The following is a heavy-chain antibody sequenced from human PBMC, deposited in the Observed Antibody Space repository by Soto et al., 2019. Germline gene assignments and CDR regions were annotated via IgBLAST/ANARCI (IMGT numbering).Heavy chain of an antibody. V-gene: IGHV3-21*02. CDR2: ISVSGTYI. CDR1: GFSLSSYS. Sequence: EVQLVESGGGLVKPGGSLRLSCAASGFSLSSYSMNWVRQAPGKGLEWFSAISVSGTYIFYGESVRGRLPISRDDAKSSVFLQLNSLRAEATAVYFCARDLSRPTTVLGISTLFDWSLDVWGRGTLVCVSS. D-gene: IGHD4-4*01. CDR3: ARDLSRPTTVLGISTLFDWSLDV. J-gene: IGHJ2*01.